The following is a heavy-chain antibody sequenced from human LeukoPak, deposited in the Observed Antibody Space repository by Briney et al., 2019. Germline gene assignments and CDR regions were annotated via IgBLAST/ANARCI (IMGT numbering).Heavy chain of an antibody. CDR3: AGAPGVAASGNGWFDR. V-gene: IGHV1-69*08. D-gene: IGHD6-13*01. Sequence: ASVKVSCKASGGTFSNSIFSWVRQAPGQGLEWVGRIIPSFGTVNYGKKFQDRVTFTADTSTSTAYVELSSLRSEDTAVYYCAGAPGVAASGNGWFDRWGQGTLVTVSS. CDR2: IIPSFGTV. J-gene: IGHJ5*02. CDR1: GGTFSNSI.